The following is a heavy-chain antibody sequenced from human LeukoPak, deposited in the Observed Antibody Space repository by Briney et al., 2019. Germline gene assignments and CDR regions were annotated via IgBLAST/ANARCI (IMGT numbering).Heavy chain of an antibody. Sequence: SETLSLTCAVSGGSISSGGYSWSWIRQPPGKGLEWIGYIYHSGSTYYNPSLKSRVTISVDRSKNQFSLKLSSVTAADTAVYYXXXXXXXXXDPWGGYYFDYWGQGTLVTVSS. J-gene: IGHJ4*02. CDR2: IYHSGST. CDR1: GGSISSGGYS. D-gene: IGHD3-16*01. V-gene: IGHV4-30-2*01. CDR3: XXXXXXXXDPWGGYYFDY.